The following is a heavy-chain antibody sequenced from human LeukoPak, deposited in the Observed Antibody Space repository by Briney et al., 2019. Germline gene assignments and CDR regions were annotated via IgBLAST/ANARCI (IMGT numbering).Heavy chain of an antibody. CDR2: IYPGDSDT. Sequence: GESLKISCQGSGYSFTSYWIGWVRQMPGKGLEWMGIIYPGDSDTRYSPSFQGQVTISADKSISTAYLQWSSLKASDTAMYYCARTPFIAVAGTGGWFDPWGQGTLVAVSS. J-gene: IGHJ5*02. V-gene: IGHV5-51*01. CDR3: ARTPFIAVAGTGGWFDP. D-gene: IGHD6-19*01. CDR1: GYSFTSYW.